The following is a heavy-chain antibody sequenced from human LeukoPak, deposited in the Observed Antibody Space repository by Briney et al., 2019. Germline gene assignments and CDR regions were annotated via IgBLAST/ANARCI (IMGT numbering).Heavy chain of an antibody. D-gene: IGHD6-13*01. J-gene: IGHJ4*03. V-gene: IGHV3-23*01. Sequence: GGSLRLSCAASGFTFSTHAMSWVRQAPGKGLEWVSAISGLYDGTYYADSVKGRFTISRDNPKNTLYLQMNSLRVEDTAVYYCSRRSAVAGHFDYWGQGTTVTVSS. CDR1: GFTFSTHA. CDR3: SRRSAVAGHFDY. CDR2: ISGLYDGT.